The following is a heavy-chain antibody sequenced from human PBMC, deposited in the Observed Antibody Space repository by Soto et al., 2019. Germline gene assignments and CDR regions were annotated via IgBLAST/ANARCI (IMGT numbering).Heavy chain of an antibody. CDR1: GGTFSSYT. D-gene: IGHD6-6*01. J-gene: IGHJ4*02. V-gene: IGHV1-69*02. CDR2: IIPILGIA. CDR3: ASDLRHGAARPDIDY. Sequence: ASVKVSCKASGGTFSSYTISWVRQAPGQGLEWMGRIIPILGIANYAQKFQGRVTITADKSTSTAYMELSSLRSEDTAVYYCASDLRHGAARPDIDYWGQGTLVTVSS.